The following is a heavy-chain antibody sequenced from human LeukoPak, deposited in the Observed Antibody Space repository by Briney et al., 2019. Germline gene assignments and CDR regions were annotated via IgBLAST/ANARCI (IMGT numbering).Heavy chain of an antibody. CDR2: ISGSGGST. CDR1: GFTFSSYA. J-gene: IGHJ4*02. V-gene: IGHV3-23*01. Sequence: HAGGSLRLSCAASGFTFSSYAMSWVRQAPGKGLEWVSAISGSGGSTYYADSVKGRFTISRDNSKNTLYLQMNSLKSEDTALYYCAKFGSSGLQGYWGQGTLVTVSS. D-gene: IGHD6-6*01. CDR3: AKFGSSGLQGY.